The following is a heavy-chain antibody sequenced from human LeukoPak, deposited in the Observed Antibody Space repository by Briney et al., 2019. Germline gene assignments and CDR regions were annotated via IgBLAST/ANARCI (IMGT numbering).Heavy chain of an antibody. J-gene: IGHJ1*01. CDR2: IKEDGSEK. CDR3: AGPYGGGWYGNPGYFQH. V-gene: IGHV3-7*01. CDR1: GFIFSSYW. D-gene: IGHD6-19*01. Sequence: GGSLRLSCAGSGFIFSSYWMSWVRQAPGKGLEWVANIKEDGSEKNYVDSVKGRFTISRDNAENSVYLQMNSLRAEDTAVYYCAGPYGGGWYGNPGYFQHWGQGTLVTVSS.